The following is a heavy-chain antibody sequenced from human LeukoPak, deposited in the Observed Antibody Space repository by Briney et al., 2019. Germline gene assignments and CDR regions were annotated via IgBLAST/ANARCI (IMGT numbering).Heavy chain of an antibody. CDR3: AKDADISVQLVVITSFDS. D-gene: IGHD3-22*01. CDR1: GFSFSSYG. CDR2: IRNDGSNT. J-gene: IGHJ4*02. Sequence: GGSLRLSCAASGFSFSSYGMHWLRQAPGKGLEWVAFIRNDGSNTYYADSVKGRFTISRDNSKNMLYLQMNSLRAEDTALYYCAKDADISVQLVVITSFDSWGQGTLVTVSS. V-gene: IGHV3-30*02.